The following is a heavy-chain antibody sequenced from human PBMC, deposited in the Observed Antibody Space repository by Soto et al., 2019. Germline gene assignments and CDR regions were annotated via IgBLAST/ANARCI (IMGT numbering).Heavy chain of an antibody. CDR2: FYPGDSTS. Sequence: GESLKISCKTSGYSFISYWVAWVRQKPGKGLEWMGTFYPGDSTSTYSPSFQGQVTISVDKSISTAYLHLSSLKASDTAMYYCARIIGYCRNNDCSWTFDIWGQGTMVTV. J-gene: IGHJ3*02. D-gene: IGHD2-2*03. V-gene: IGHV5-51*01. CDR1: GYSFISYW. CDR3: ARIIGYCRNNDCSWTFDI.